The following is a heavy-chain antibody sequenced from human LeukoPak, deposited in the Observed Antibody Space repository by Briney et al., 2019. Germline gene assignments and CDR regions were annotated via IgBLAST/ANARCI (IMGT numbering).Heavy chain of an antibody. J-gene: IGHJ4*02. V-gene: IGHV3-48*01. CDR3: TRGYCSSTSCHHFDY. D-gene: IGHD2-2*01. CDR1: GFTFSSYW. CDR2: ISSSSSTI. Sequence: GGSLRLSCAASGFTFSSYWMSWVRQAPGKGLEWVSYISSSSSTIYYADSVKGRFTISRDNAKNSLYLQMNSLRAEDTAVYYRTRGYCSSTSCHHFDYWGQGTLVTVSS.